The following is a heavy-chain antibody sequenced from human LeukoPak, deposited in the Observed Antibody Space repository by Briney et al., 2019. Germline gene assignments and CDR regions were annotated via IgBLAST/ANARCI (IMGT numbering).Heavy chain of an antibody. J-gene: IGHJ6*02. CDR3: ARVGVYYYGMDV. CDR2: IYSGGST. V-gene: IGHV3-66*01. CDR1: GFTVSSNY. Sequence: GRSLRLSCAASGFTVSSNYMSWVRQAPGKGLEWVSVIYSGGSTYYADSVKGRFTISRDNSKNTLYLQMNSLRAEDTAVYYCARVGVYYYGMDVWGQGTTVTVSS.